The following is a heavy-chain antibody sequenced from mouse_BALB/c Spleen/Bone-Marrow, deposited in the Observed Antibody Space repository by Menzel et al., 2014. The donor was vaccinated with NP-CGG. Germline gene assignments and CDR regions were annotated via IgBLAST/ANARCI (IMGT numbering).Heavy chain of an antibody. Sequence: QVQLQQPGAELVKPGASVKLSCKASGYTFTRYYMYWVKQRPGQGLEWIGGINPYNGGTHFNEKFKSKATLTVDKSSSTAYMPLNSLTSEDSAVYYCSLLGDYWGQGTTLTVSS. J-gene: IGHJ2*01. CDR1: GYTFTRYY. CDR2: INPYNGGT. CDR3: SLLGDY. V-gene: IGHV1-53*01. D-gene: IGHD1-1*01.